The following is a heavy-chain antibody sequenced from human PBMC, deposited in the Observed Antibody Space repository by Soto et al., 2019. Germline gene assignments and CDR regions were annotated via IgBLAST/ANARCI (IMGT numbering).Heavy chain of an antibody. Sequence: SETLSLTCTVSGGSVSSGDYYWSWIRQPPGKGLEWIGYIYYSGSTYYNPSLKSRVTISVDTSKNQFSLKLSSVTAADTAVYYCARVEQLEPYFDYWGQGTLVTVSS. CDR2: IYYSGST. CDR3: ARVEQLEPYFDY. J-gene: IGHJ4*02. CDR1: GGSVSSGDYY. D-gene: IGHD6-6*01. V-gene: IGHV4-30-4*01.